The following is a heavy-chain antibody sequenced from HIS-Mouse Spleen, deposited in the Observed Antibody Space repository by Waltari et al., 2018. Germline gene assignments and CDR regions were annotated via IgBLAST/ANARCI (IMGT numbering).Heavy chain of an antibody. CDR1: GGSISSGGYY. J-gene: IGHJ6*02. CDR2: IYYSGST. CDR3: ARSEYYDFWSAYYYYYGMDV. V-gene: IGHV4-31*03. Sequence: QVQLQESGPGLVKPSQTLSLTCTVSGGSISSGGYYWSWIRQHPGKGLEWIRYIYYSGSTYYNPSLKSRVTISVDTSKNQFSLKLSSVTAADTAVYYCARSEYYDFWSAYYYYYGMDVWGQGTTVTVSS. D-gene: IGHD3-3*01.